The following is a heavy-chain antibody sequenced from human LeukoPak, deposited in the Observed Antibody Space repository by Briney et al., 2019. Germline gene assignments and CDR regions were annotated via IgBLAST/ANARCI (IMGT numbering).Heavy chain of an antibody. CDR1: GFTFSNYN. CDR3: ARSRTYYYDTNWFDP. J-gene: IGHJ5*02. Sequence: PGGSLRLSCAASGFTFSNYNMNWVRQAPGKGLEWVSYISGSSAAIYYADSVRGRFTISRDNARNSLYLQMNSLRAEDTAVYYCARSRTYYYDTNWFDPRGQGTLVTVSS. CDR2: ISGSSAAI. D-gene: IGHD3-22*01. V-gene: IGHV3-48*01.